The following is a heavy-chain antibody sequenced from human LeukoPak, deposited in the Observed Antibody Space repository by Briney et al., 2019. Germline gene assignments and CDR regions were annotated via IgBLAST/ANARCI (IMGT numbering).Heavy chain of an antibody. CDR2: IYYSGST. V-gene: IGHV4-59*01. CDR1: GGSISSYY. Sequence: PSETLSLTCTVSGGSISSYYWSWIRQPPGKGLEWIGYIYYSGSTNYNPSLKSRVTISVDTSKNQFSLKLSSVTAADTAVYYCARVAWGSYLLFDYWGQGTLVTVSS. D-gene: IGHD1-26*01. J-gene: IGHJ4*02. CDR3: ARVAWGSYLLFDY.